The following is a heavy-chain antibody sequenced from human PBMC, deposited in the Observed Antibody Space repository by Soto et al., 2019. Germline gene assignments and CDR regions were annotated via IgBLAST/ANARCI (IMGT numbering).Heavy chain of an antibody. V-gene: IGHV3-11*05. CDR1: GFTFSDYQ. Sequence: GGSLRLSCAASGFTFSDYQMAWIRQAPGKGLEWISYIIYTSGFTAYADSVKGRFTIPRDNAKNSLYLQMNSLRVEDTAVYYCARDVSPDIRAMDVWGQGTTVTVSS. J-gene: IGHJ6*02. CDR3: ARDVSPDIRAMDV. CDR2: IIYTSGFT. D-gene: IGHD3-9*01.